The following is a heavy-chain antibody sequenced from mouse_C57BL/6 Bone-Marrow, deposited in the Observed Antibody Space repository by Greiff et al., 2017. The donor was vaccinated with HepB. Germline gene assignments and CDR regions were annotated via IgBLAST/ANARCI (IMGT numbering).Heavy chain of an antibody. Sequence: EVHLVESGGGLVQPGGSLSLSCAATGFTFTDYYMSWVRQPPGKALEWLGFIRNKANGYTTEYSASLKGRFTISRDNSQSILYLQMNALRAEDSATYYCARSPPLLWYRSYLYFDVWGTGTTVTVSS. CDR1: GFTFTDYY. V-gene: IGHV7-3*01. CDR2: IRNKANGYTT. CDR3: ARSPPLLWYRSYLYFDV. J-gene: IGHJ1*03. D-gene: IGHD2-1*01.